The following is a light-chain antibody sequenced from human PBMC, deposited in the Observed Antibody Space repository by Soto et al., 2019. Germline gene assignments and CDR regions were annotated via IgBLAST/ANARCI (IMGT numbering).Light chain of an antibody. CDR2: GVS. J-gene: IGKJ1*01. CDR3: QVYGSSPKT. V-gene: IGKV3-20*01. Sequence: VLTQSPGALSLSPGGGSTRSCSASQPVNSGYLAWYQQKPGQAPRLLMYGVSTRDTGIPDRFSGSGAGTDFTLTISRLEPGDFAVYYCQVYGSSPKTFGQGTKVDIK. CDR1: QPVNSGY.